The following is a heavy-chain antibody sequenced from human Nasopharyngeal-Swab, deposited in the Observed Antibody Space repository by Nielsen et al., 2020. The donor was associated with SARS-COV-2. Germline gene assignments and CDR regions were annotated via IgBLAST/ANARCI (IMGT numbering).Heavy chain of an antibody. Sequence: WIRQPPGKGLEWVGRIKSKTDGRTTDYAAPVKGRFTISRDDSKNTLYLQMNSLKTEDTAVYYCTTDLAYCGGDCYSPYYYGMDVWGQGTTVTVSS. D-gene: IGHD2-21*02. J-gene: IGHJ6*02. CDR3: TTDLAYCGGDCYSPYYYGMDV. CDR2: IKSKTDGRTT. V-gene: IGHV3-15*01.